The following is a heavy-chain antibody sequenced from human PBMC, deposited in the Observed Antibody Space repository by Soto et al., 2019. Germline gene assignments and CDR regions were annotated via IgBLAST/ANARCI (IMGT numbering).Heavy chain of an antibody. CDR2: ISYDESDK. D-gene: IGHD6-19*01. J-gene: IGHJ4*02. CDR3: VKGGWRTPSYY. Sequence: QVLLVESGGGVVQPGRSLRLSCAASGFTFTDYAMHWVRQAPGPGLEWVSVISYDESDKYYADSVKGRFTISRDNSKNTLYLQMNSLRTEDTAVYYCVKGGWRTPSYYWGQGTLVTVSA. CDR1: GFTFTDYA. V-gene: IGHV3-30-3*02.